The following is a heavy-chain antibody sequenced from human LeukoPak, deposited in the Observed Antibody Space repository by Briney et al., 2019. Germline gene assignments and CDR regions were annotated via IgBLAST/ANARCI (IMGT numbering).Heavy chain of an antibody. D-gene: IGHD3-22*01. J-gene: IGHJ4*02. Sequence: ASVKVSCKASGYTFTSYAMNWVRQAPGQGLEWMGWINTNTGNPTYAQGFTGRFVFSLDTSVSTAYLQISSLKAEDTAVYYCARIAHYYDSSGYFTDYWGQGTLVTVSS. CDR1: GYTFTSYA. CDR3: ARIAHYYDSSGYFTDY. V-gene: IGHV7-4-1*02. CDR2: INTNTGNP.